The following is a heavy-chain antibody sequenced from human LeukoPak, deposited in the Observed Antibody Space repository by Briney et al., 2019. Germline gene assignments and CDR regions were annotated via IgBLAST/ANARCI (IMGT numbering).Heavy chain of an antibody. Sequence: SETLSLTCAVFGGSISSSDYSWTWIRQHPGKGLEWIATIYYSGSTENNPSLKRRVTISVDPSKNQVSLKLSSVTAADTAVYYCARGSNYDTLGYHFEYWGQGTLVTVSS. D-gene: IGHD3-16*01. CDR1: GGSISSSDYS. J-gene: IGHJ4*02. CDR3: ARGSNYDTLGYHFEY. CDR2: IYYSGST. V-gene: IGHV4-31*11.